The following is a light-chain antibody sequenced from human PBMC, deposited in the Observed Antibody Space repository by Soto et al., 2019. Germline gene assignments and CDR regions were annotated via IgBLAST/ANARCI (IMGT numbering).Light chain of an antibody. CDR1: QAISNY. Sequence: DIQMPQSPSSLSASVGDRVTITCQASQAISNYLNWYQQKPGKAPNLLIYEASNLETGVPSRFSGSGSGTDFTITISSLQPEDIATYYCQQYDNLLLTFGGGTKVEIK. J-gene: IGKJ4*01. CDR2: EAS. CDR3: QQYDNLLLT. V-gene: IGKV1-33*01.